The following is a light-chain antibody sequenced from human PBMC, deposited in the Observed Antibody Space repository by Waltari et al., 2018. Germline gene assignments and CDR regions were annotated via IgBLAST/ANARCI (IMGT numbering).Light chain of an antibody. CDR2: DVS. J-gene: IGLJ2*01. CDR3: SSFTSSTTGI. V-gene: IGLV2-14*01. CDR1: SSDSVGNKS. Sequence: SALTQPDPVSGSPGQLITNSWRGTSSDSVGNKSVSWYQQHPGEAPKVIIYDVSNRPSGVSNRFSGSKSGSSASLTISGLQAEDEADYYCSSFTSSTTGIFGGGTKLTVL.